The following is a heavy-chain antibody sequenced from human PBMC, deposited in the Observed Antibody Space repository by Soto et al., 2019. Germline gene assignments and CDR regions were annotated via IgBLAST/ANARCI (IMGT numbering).Heavy chain of an antibody. Sequence: EVQLLESGGGLVQPGGSLRLSCAASGFTFSSYAMSWVRKAPGKGLEWVSAISGSGGSTYYADSVKGRFTISRDNSKNTLYLQMNSLRAEDTAVYYCAKGGSDGSGSYSHYWGQGTLVTVSS. CDR1: GFTFSSYA. J-gene: IGHJ4*02. CDR3: AKGGSDGSGSYSHY. CDR2: ISGSGGST. V-gene: IGHV3-23*01. D-gene: IGHD3-10*01.